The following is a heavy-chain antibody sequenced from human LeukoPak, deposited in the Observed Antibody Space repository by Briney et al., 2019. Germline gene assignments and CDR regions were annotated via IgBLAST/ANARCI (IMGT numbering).Heavy chain of an antibody. CDR2: IIPILGIA. D-gene: IGHD2-8*01. CDR3: ARDVDCTNGVCYTYWYFDP. CDR1: GGTFSSYT. Sequence: SVKVSCKASGGTFSSYTISWVRQAPGQGLEWMGRIIPILGIANYAQKFQGRVTITADKSTSTAYMELSSLRSEDTAVYSCARDVDCTNGVCYTYWYFDPWGRGTLVTVSS. J-gene: IGHJ2*01. V-gene: IGHV1-69*04.